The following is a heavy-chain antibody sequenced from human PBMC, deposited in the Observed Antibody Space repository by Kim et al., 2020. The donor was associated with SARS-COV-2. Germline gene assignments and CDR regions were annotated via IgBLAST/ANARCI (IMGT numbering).Heavy chain of an antibody. J-gene: IGHJ4*02. V-gene: IGHV1-3*04. CDR2: ISIGHDDT. CDR3: ARGSGWAFDY. D-gene: IGHD6-19*01. Sequence: ASVKVSCKASGYTFINYVMHWVRQAPGQRLEWMGLISIGHDDTKYSQKVRGRVTITRDTTASTAYMELSSLRSEDTAVYYCARGSGWAFDYWGQGTLVTVAS. CDR1: GYTFINYV.